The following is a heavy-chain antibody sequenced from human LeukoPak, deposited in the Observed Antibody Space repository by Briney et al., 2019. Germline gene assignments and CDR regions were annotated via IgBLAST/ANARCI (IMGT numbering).Heavy chain of an antibody. CDR2: INPNSGGT. D-gene: IGHD3-16*01. V-gene: IGHV1-2*02. J-gene: IGHJ5*02. CDR3: ARVITLSRGGWFDP. Sequence: ASVKVSCKASGYTFTGYYMHWVRQAPGQGLEWMGWINPNSGGTNYAQKFQGRVTMTRDTSISTAYMERSRLGSDDTAVYYCARVITLSRGGWFDPWGQGTLVTVSS. CDR1: GYTFTGYY.